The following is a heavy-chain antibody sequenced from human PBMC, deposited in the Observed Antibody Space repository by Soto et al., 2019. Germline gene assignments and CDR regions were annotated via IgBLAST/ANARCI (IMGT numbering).Heavy chain of an antibody. Sequence: EVQLVESGGGLVRPGGSLRLSCAASGFTFSYYWMHWVRQAPGKGLVWVSRIHSDGSSTTYADFVKGPFIISRDNARNTVDLQMNSVRVEDTAVYCCARGDRGAFDLWGQGTVVTVSS. V-gene: IGHV3-74*01. J-gene: IGHJ3*01. CDR1: GFTFSYYW. CDR2: IHSDGSST. CDR3: ARGDRGAFDL. D-gene: IGHD1-26*01.